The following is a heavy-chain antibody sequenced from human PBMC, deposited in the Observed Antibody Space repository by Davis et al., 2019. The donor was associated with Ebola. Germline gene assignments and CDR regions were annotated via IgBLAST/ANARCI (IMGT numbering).Heavy chain of an antibody. D-gene: IGHD2-2*01. CDR2: ISGSGTST. CDR1: GFTFSTYA. J-gene: IGHJ6*04. Sequence: GESLKISCAASGFTFSTYAMSWVRQAPGKGLEWVSGISGSGTSTYYADSVKGRFTISRDNSKNTLYLQMNSLRAEDTAVYYCGGGGYCSSTSCYVYYYYGMDVWGKGTTVTVSS. V-gene: IGHV3-23*01. CDR3: GGGGYCSSTSCYVYYYYGMDV.